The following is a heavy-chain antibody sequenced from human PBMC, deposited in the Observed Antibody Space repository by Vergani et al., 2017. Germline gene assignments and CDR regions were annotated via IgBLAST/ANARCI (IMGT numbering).Heavy chain of an antibody. J-gene: IGHJ3*02. CDR2: ISWNSGRI. Sequence: EVQLVESGGGLVQPGRSLRLSCAASGFTFDDYAMHWVRQAPGKGLEWVSGISWNSGRIGYAESVKGRFTIPRDNAKNALYLQMNSLRADDTALYYCAKYPSPLYDYDSSVAFYIWGQGTMVTVSS. CDR3: AKYPSPLYDYDSSVAFYI. D-gene: IGHD3-22*01. V-gene: IGHV3-9*01. CDR1: GFTFDDYA.